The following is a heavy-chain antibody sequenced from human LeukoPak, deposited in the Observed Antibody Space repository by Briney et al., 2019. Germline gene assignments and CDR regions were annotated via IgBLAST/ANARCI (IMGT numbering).Heavy chain of an antibody. CDR3: ARDPLYCSGGSCHNWFDP. D-gene: IGHD2-15*01. V-gene: IGHV1-69*05. CDR1: GGTFSSYA. CDR2: IIPIFGTA. J-gene: IGHJ5*02. Sequence: SVKVSCKASGGTFSSYAISWVRQAPGQGLEWMGRIIPIFGTANYAQKFQGRVTITTDESTSTAYMVLSSLRSEDTAVYYCARDPLYCSGGSCHNWFDPWGQGTLVTVSS.